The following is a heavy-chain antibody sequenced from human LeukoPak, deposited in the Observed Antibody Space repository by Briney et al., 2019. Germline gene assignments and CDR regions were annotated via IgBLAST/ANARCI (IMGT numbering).Heavy chain of an antibody. CDR3: ARHSAHSSTNDAFDI. D-gene: IGHD6-13*01. CDR2: INHSGST. J-gene: IGHJ3*02. CDR1: GGSFSGYY. V-gene: IGHV4-34*01. Sequence: SETLSLTCAVYGGSFSGYYWSWIRQPPGKGLEWIGEINHSGSTNYNPSLKSRVTISIDTSKNQFSLKLSSVTAADTAVYYCARHSAHSSTNDAFDIWGQGTMVTVSS.